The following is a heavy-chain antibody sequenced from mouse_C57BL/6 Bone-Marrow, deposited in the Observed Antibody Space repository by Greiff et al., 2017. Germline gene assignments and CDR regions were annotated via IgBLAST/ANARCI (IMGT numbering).Heavy chain of an antibody. Sequence: VQLQQSGAELVRPGASVTLSCKASGYTFTDYEMHWVKQTPVHGLEWIGAIDPETGGTAYNQKFKGKAILTADKSSSTAYMELRSLTSEDSAVYYGTRSVCSWFAYWGQGTMVTVSA. V-gene: IGHV1-15*01. CDR2: IDPETGGT. CDR3: TRSVCSWFAY. J-gene: IGHJ3*01. CDR1: GYTFTDYE.